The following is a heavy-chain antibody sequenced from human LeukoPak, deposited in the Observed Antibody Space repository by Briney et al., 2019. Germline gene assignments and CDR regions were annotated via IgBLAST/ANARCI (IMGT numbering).Heavy chain of an antibody. J-gene: IGHJ5*02. Sequence: SETLSLTCTVSGDSISSYYWSWIRQPPGKGLEWIGNIYISGGTNKNPSLKSRVTISLDTSKNQFSLKLTSVTAADTGVYYCARQLCGSGTRRFNWFDPWGQGTLVTVSS. D-gene: IGHD3-10*01. CDR3: ARQLCGSGTRRFNWFDP. CDR2: IYISGGT. V-gene: IGHV4-4*09. CDR1: GDSISSYY.